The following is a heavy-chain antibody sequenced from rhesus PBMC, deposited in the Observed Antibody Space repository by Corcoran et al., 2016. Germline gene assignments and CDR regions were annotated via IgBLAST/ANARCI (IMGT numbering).Heavy chain of an antibody. D-gene: IGHD1-44*01. J-gene: IGHJ4*01. CDR2: ISNNSRTT. CDR1: GFTFSNFG. Sequence: VQLVESGGGLVQPGGSLRLSCAASGFTFSNFGMSWVRKAPGKGMEWCDYISNNSRTTYYAESLKGRFTSSRDNSKNTLFLEVNNLRVEDTAVYYCAKDLQLLYWGQGVLVTVSS. V-gene: IGHV3S5*01. CDR3: AKDLQLLY.